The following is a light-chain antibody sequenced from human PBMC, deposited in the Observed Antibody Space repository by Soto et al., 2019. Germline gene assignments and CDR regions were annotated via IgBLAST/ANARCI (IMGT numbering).Light chain of an antibody. CDR1: QSVSSY. Sequence: IVLTQSPATLSLSPGERATLSCRASQSVSSYLAWYQQKPGQAPRLLIYDASNRATGIPARFSGSGSGTDFTLTISSLEPEDCAVYYCQPRSNWPPITFGQGTRLEIK. CDR3: QPRSNWPPIT. CDR2: DAS. J-gene: IGKJ5*01. V-gene: IGKV3-11*01.